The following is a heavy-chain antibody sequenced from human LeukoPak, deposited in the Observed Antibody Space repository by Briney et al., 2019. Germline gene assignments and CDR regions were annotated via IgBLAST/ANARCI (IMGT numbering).Heavy chain of an antibody. D-gene: IGHD1-26*01. Sequence: SVKVSCKASGGTFSSYAISWVRQAPGQGLEWMGGIIPIFGTANYAQKFQGRVTITADKSTSTAYMELSSLRSDDTAVYYCARGSIVGATFDYFDYWGQGTLVTVSS. CDR2: IIPIFGTA. CDR3: ARGSIVGATFDYFDY. CDR1: GGTFSSYA. J-gene: IGHJ4*02. V-gene: IGHV1-69*06.